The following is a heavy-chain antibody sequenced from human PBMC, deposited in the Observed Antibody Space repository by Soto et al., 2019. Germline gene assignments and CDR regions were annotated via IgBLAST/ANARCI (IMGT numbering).Heavy chain of an antibody. CDR3: AREVGYGDFSAALLD. CDR2: IITLFGTS. J-gene: IGHJ4*02. V-gene: IGHV1-69*01. CDR1: GGTFSSHS. Sequence: VQLLQSGAEVKKPGSSVKVSCKASGGTFSSHSINWVRQAPGQGLEWMGGIITLFGTSNYAQNFQGRVTITADQSTSTDYMELNSLTSDDTAVYYCAREVGYGDFSAALLDWGQGTLVTVSS. D-gene: IGHD2-21*02.